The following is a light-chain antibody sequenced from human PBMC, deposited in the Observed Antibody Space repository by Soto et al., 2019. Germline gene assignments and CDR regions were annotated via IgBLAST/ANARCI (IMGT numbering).Light chain of an antibody. V-gene: IGKV3-20*01. Sequence: ENVLTQSPGTLSLSPGERATLSCRASESVSSIYVAWYQQKPGQAPTLLIYGASTRATGIPDRFSGSGSGTDFTLTIDRLEPEDFAVYYCQQYNNWPPITFGQGTRLEIK. CDR2: GAS. CDR1: ESVSSIY. J-gene: IGKJ5*01. CDR3: QQYNNWPPIT.